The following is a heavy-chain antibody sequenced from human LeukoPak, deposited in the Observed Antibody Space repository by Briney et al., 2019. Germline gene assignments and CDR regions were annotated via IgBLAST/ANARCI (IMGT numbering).Heavy chain of an antibody. V-gene: IGHV1-8*01. CDR2: MNPNSGNT. Sequence: ASVKVSCKASGYTFTSYDINWVRQATGQGLEWMGWMNPNSGNTGYAQKFQGRVTMTRNTSISTAYMELRSLRSDDTAVYYCARGYDSSGYSDAFDIWGQGTMVTVSS. D-gene: IGHD3-22*01. J-gene: IGHJ3*02. CDR1: GYTFTSYD. CDR3: ARGYDSSGYSDAFDI.